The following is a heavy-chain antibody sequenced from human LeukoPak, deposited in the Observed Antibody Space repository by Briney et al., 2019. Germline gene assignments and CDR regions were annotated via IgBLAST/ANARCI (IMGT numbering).Heavy chain of an antibody. CDR2: INHSGST. V-gene: IGHV4-34*01. D-gene: IGHD6-13*01. CDR3: ARVVAAARYNWFDP. CDR1: GFTFSSYG. Sequence: GSLRLSCAASGFTFSSYGMSWVRQPPGKGLEWIGEINHSGSTNYNPSLKSRVTISVDTSKNQFSLKLSSVTAADTAVYYCARVVAAARYNWFDPWGQGTLVTVSS. J-gene: IGHJ5*02.